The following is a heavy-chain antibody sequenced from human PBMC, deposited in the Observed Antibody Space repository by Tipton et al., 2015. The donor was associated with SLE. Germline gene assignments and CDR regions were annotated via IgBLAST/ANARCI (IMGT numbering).Heavy chain of an antibody. CDR3: ARLPTGFPNWFDP. CDR2: VYPSGGT. Sequence: TLSLTCAVYDESFSNYCYSWIRQTPGGGLEWIGDVYPSGGTHYHPSLRSRVTISVDTSKNQFSLKLSSVTAADTAVYYCARLPTGFPNWFDPWGQGTLVTVSS. CDR1: DESFSNYC. V-gene: IGHV4-34*01. D-gene: IGHD4-17*01. J-gene: IGHJ5*02.